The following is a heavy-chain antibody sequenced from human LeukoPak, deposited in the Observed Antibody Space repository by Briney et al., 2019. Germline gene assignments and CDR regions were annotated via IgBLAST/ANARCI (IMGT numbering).Heavy chain of an antibody. J-gene: IGHJ5*02. Sequence: SETLSLTCAVYGGSFSGYYWSWIRQPPGKGLEWIGEINHSGRTNYNPSLKSRVTISVDTSKNQSSLKLSSVTAAETAVYYCARGDAVYYYDSSRNWFDPWGQGTLVTVSS. V-gene: IGHV4-34*01. D-gene: IGHD3-22*01. CDR3: ARGDAVYYYDSSRNWFDP. CDR2: INHSGRT. CDR1: GGSFSGYY.